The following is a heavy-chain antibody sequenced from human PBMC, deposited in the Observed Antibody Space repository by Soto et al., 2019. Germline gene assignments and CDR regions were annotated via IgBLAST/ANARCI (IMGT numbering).Heavy chain of an antibody. CDR3: AIQSPTRESTPRHYSGMNV. V-gene: IGHV1-24*01. Sequence: ASVKVSCKISAYTVSELSIHWVRLAPGKGHEWVGNFDREDGEKFYAQKFQARDMMTEDTTTDTAYLELSSLTWAHTAIHHCAIQSPTRESTPRHYSGMNVWGQGTTVT. CDR2: FDREDGEK. J-gene: IGHJ6*02. D-gene: IGHD5-18*01. CDR1: AYTVSELS.